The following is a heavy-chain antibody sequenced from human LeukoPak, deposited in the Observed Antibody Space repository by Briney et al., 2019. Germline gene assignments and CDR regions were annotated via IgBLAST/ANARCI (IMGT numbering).Heavy chain of an antibody. V-gene: IGHV3-73*01. CDR2: IRSKANSYAT. J-gene: IGHJ5*02. CDR1: GFTFSGSA. CDR3: TREPELLWFGELINNWFDP. Sequence: SGGSLRLSCAASGFTFSGSAMHWVRQASGKGLEWVGRIRSKANSYATAYAASVKGRFTIYRDDSKNTAYLQMNSLKTEDTAVYYCTREPELLWFGELINNWFDPWGQGTLVTVSS. D-gene: IGHD3-10*01.